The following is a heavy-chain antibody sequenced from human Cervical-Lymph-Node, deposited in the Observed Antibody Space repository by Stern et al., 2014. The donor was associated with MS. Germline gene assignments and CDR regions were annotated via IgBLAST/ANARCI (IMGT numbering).Heavy chain of an antibody. CDR2: ITNVGST. J-gene: IGHJ4*02. CDR1: GFTVSRDY. V-gene: IGHV3-53*01. D-gene: IGHD1-1*01. CDR3: ARDTSSPERSDW. Sequence: EDQLVESGGGVIQPGGSLRLSCTASGFTVSRDYMTWVRQAPGKGLEWVALITNVGSTSYTDSVKGRFTISRDDSKNTVYLHMTSLRAEDTAMYYCARDTSSPERSDWWGQGTLVTVSS.